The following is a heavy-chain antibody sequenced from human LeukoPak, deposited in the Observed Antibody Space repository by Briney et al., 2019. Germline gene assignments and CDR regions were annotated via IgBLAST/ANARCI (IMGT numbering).Heavy chain of an antibody. CDR3: AKVDIGFWSYYYMSDY. V-gene: IGHV3-23*01. Sequence: GGSLRLACAASGFTFSSYAMSWVRQAPGKGLEWVSAISGSGGSTYYADSVKGRFTISRDNSKNTLYLQMNSLRAEDTAVYYCAKVDIGFWSYYYMSDYWGQGPLVTVSS. D-gene: IGHD3-3*01. CDR1: GFTFSSYA. J-gene: IGHJ4*02. CDR2: ISGSGGST.